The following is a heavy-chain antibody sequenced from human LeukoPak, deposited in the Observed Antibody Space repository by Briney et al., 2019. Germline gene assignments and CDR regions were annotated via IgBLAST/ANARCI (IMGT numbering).Heavy chain of an antibody. CDR2: VNADNSNT. CDR1: GFPFTSYA. J-gene: IGHJ4*02. Sequence: RASVKVSCKASGFPFTSYAIHWVRQAPGQRLEWMGWVNADNSNTKYSQEFQGRVTITRDTSASTAYMDLNSLRSEDMAVYYCAVGDYYYDTRFDYWGQGTLVTVSS. V-gene: IGHV1-3*03. D-gene: IGHD3-22*01. CDR3: AVGDYYYDTRFDY.